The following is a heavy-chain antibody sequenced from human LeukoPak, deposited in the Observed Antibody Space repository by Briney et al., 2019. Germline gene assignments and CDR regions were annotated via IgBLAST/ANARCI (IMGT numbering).Heavy chain of an antibody. D-gene: IGHD1-26*01. V-gene: IGHV4-38-2*01. CDR2: IYHSGST. Sequence: SETLSLTCAVSGYSISSGYYWGWIRQPPGKGLEWIGSIYHSGSTYYNPSLKSRVTISVDTSKNQFSLKLSSVTAADTAVYYCARRGGRYGIDYWGQGTLVTVSS. CDR3: ARRGGRYGIDY. J-gene: IGHJ4*02. CDR1: GYSISSGYY.